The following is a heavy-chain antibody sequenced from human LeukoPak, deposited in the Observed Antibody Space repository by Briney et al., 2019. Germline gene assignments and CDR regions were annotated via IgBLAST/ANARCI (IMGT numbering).Heavy chain of an antibody. CDR2: ISSSSSYI. Sequence: GGSLRLSCAASGFTFSSYSMNWVRQAPGKGLEWVSSISSSSSYIYYADSVKGRFTISRDNAKNSLYLQMNSLRAEDTAVYYCARDGGNYDFWRLESFEPNYYYYMDVWGKGTTVTVSS. CDR1: GFTFSSYS. V-gene: IGHV3-21*01. CDR3: ARDGGNYDFWRLESFEPNYYYYMDV. D-gene: IGHD3-3*01. J-gene: IGHJ6*03.